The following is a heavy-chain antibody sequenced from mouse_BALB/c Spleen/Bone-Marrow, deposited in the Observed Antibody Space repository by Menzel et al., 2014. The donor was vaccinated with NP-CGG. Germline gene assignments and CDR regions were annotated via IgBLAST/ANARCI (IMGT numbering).Heavy chain of an antibody. CDR3: TRDGVGGAMDY. V-gene: IGHV1S130*01. CDR2: IHPNSGNT. J-gene: IGHJ4*01. CDR1: GYTFTSTW. D-gene: IGHD2-3*01. Sequence: QVQLKQSGSVLVRPGDSVKLSCKASGYTFTSTWIHWAKQRPGQGLEWIGEIHPNSGNTKYNEKLKGKATLTADTSSSTAYVDLSSLTSEDSAVYYCTRDGVGGAMDYWGRGTSVTVSS.